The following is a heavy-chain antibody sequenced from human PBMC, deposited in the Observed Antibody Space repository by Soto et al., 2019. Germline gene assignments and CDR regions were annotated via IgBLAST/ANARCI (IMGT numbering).Heavy chain of an antibody. Sequence: GGSLRLSCAASGFTFSSYAMHWVRQAPGKGLEWVAVISYDGSNKYYADSVKGRFTISRDNSKNTLYLQMNSLRAEDTAVYYCARESRSLTATTNFDYFAQRTLVTVSS. J-gene: IGHJ4*02. V-gene: IGHV3-30-3*01. D-gene: IGHD2-15*01. CDR1: GFTFSSYA. CDR2: ISYDGSNK. CDR3: ARESRSLTATTNFDY.